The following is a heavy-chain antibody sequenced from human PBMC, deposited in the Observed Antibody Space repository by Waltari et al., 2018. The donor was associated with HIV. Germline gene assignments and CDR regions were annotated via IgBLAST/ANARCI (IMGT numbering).Heavy chain of an antibody. J-gene: IGHJ4*02. D-gene: IGHD6-13*01. CDR3: ARRGMAAAGTGAGAFDY. CDR2: IYPGDSDT. CDR1: GYSFTNYW. V-gene: IGHV5-51*01. Sequence: EVQLVQSGAEVKKPGESLKISCKGSGYSFTNYWIGWVRQMPGKGLEWMGIIYPGDSDTRYSPSFPGQVTISAVKSLSAAYLQLGSLKASDTAMYYCARRGMAAAGTGAGAFDYWGQGTLVTVSS.